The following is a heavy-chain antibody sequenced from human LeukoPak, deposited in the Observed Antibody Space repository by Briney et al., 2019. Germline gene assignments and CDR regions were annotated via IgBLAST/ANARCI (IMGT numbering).Heavy chain of an antibody. J-gene: IGHJ4*02. V-gene: IGHV4-34*01. CDR2: INHSRRT. CDR1: GTSFSDYY. D-gene: IGHD1-1*01. CDR3: AREPRTGTSIDY. Sequence: SETLSLTCAVYGTSFSDYYWSWIRQPPGKGLEWIGEINHSRRTNYNPSLKSRVTISIDTSKKQLSLKLSSVTAADTAVYYCAREPRTGTSIDYWGQGTLVIISS.